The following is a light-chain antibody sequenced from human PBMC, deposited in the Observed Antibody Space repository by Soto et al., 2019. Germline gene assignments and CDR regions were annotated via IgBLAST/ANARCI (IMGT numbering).Light chain of an antibody. CDR2: GAS. J-gene: IGKJ4*01. V-gene: IGKV3-20*01. CDR1: ETIYSNY. CDR3: QQYGSSPLT. Sequence: EIVLTQSPDTLSLSAGEGATLSCRANETIYSNYLAWYQQKPGQAPRLLVFGASRKATGIPDRFTGSGSGTDFTLAISRLEPDDVAVYLCQQYGSSPLTFGGGTRVEVK.